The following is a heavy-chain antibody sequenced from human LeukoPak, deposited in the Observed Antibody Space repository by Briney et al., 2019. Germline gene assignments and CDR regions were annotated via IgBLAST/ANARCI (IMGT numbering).Heavy chain of an antibody. CDR2: ISSSSSYI. CDR3: ARIPVRGLWFGEFKIDY. D-gene: IGHD3-10*01. V-gene: IGHV3-21*01. Sequence: GGSLRLSCAASGFTFSSYSMNWVRQAPGKGLEWVSSISSSSSYIYYADSVKGRFTISRDNAKNSLYLQMNSLRAEDTAVYYCARIPVRGLWFGEFKIDYRGQGTLVTVSS. CDR1: GFTFSSYS. J-gene: IGHJ4*02.